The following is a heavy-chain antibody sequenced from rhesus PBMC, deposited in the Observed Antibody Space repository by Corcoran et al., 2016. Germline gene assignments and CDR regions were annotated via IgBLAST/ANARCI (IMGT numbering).Heavy chain of an antibody. J-gene: IGHJ4*01. V-gene: IGHV4-106*01. CDR3: ARAGVVVAMFDY. CDR1: GGSISDSYY. D-gene: IGHD2-21*01. CDR2: IHGRGGST. Sequence: QVQLQESGPGLVKPSETLSPTCAVSGGSISDSYYWSWYRQPPGKGLEGIGYIHGRGGSTYYNPSLKSRVTISTDTSKNQFSLKLGSVTAADTAGDYCARAGVVVAMFDYWGQGVLVTVSS.